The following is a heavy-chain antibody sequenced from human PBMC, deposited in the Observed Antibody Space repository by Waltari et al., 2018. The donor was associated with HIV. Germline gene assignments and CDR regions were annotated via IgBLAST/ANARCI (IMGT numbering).Heavy chain of an antibody. J-gene: IGHJ4*02. CDR2: IYYGVSS. CDR1: GGPMSGFY. D-gene: IGHD3-22*01. CDR3: ARGDNGGYFFDY. V-gene: IGHV4-59*01. Sequence: QVQLQESGPGLLKPSETLSLTCTVSGGPMSGFYWGWICQTPGRGLEWIVYIYYGVSSTYNPSLKSRAKISVDTSTEQFSRELTFMTAADPGEYYCARGDNGGYFFDYWGPGTLVTVSS.